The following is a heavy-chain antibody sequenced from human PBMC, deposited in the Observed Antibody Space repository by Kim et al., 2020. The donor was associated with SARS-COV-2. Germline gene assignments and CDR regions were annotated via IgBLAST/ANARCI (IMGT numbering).Heavy chain of an antibody. CDR1: GGSISSSSYY. CDR2: IYYSGST. CDR3: ARWTNTWIQLWSSSGAGRFDP. V-gene: IGHV4-39*01. Sequence: SETLSLTCTVSGGSISSSSYYWGWIRQPPGKGLEWIGRIYYSGSTYYNPSLKSRVTISVDTSKNQFSLKLSSVTAADTAVYYCARWTNTWIQLWSSSGAGRFDPWGQGTLVTVSS. J-gene: IGHJ5*02. D-gene: IGHD5-18*01.